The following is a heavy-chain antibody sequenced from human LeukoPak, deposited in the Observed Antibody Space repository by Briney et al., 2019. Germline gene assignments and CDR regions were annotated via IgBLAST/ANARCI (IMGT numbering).Heavy chain of an antibody. V-gene: IGHV1-18*04. J-gene: IGHJ4*02. CDR2: ISAYNGNT. CDR1: GYTFTSYG. D-gene: IGHD2-2*01. CDR3: SLLGYCSSTSCFDFDY. Sequence: ASVKVSCKASGYTFTSYGISWVRQAPGQGLDWMGWISAYNGNTNYAQKLQGRVTMTTDTSTSTAYMELRSLRSDDTAVYYCSLLGYCSSTSCFDFDYWGQGTLVTVSS.